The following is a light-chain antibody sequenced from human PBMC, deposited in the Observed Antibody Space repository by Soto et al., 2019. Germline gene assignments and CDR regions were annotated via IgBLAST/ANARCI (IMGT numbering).Light chain of an antibody. J-gene: IGKJ1*01. CDR2: GAS. CDR3: QSDNSIPRT. CDR1: QGLSEY. V-gene: IGKV1-27*01. Sequence: DIQMAQSPSSLSASIGDRVTITCRASQGLSEYLAWYQQRPGNAPNLLLYGASILQSGVPSRFSGSGSWTLFTLTIISLQPEAGATYYCQSDNSIPRTFGPGTTVESK.